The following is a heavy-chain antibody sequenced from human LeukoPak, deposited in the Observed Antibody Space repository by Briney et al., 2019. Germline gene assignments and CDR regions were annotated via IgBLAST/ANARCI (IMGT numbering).Heavy chain of an antibody. CDR2: INPDGTVR. D-gene: IGHD6-19*01. V-gene: IGHV3-74*01. Sequence: GGSLRLSCAASGFNFSKYWMLWVRQAPGKGLESVSRINPDGTVRTYADSVKGRFTVSRDNADNTMCLQMNSVRDEDTAVYYCATKQWLAPPPDSWGQGTPVTVSS. CDR1: GFNFSKYW. CDR3: ATKQWLAPPPDS. J-gene: IGHJ4*02.